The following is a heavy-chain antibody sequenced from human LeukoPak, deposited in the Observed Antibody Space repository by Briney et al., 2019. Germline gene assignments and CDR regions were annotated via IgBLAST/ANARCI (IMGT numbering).Heavy chain of an antibody. Sequence: GGTLRLSCVGSGYTFTTYGMSWVRQAPGKGLEWVSGLDNNGDNTYYADSVKGRFTISRDNSKNTLYLQMNSLRAEDTAVYYCAKDLSRYSSSWYAPGDDYWGQGTLVTVSS. D-gene: IGHD6-13*01. CDR3: AKDLSRYSSSWYAPGDDY. J-gene: IGHJ4*02. CDR1: GYTFTTYG. CDR2: LDNNGDNT. V-gene: IGHV3-23*01.